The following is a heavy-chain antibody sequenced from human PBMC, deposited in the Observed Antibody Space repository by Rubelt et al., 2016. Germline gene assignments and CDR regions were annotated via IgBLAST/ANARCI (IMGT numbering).Heavy chain of an antibody. CDR1: GGSISSSSYY. V-gene: IGHV4-39*07. Sequence: QLQLQESGPGLVKPSETLSLTCTVSGGSISSSSYYWGWIRQPPGKGLEWIGSIYYSGSTYYNPSLKIRVTISVDTSKNQFSLKLSSVTAADTAVYYCARDYYGSGSYYHWGQGTLVTVSS. CDR2: IYYSGST. J-gene: IGHJ4*02. CDR3: ARDYYGSGSYYH. D-gene: IGHD3-10*01.